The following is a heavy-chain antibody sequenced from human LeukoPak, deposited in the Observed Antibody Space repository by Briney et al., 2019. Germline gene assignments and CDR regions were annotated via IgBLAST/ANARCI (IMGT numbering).Heavy chain of an antibody. D-gene: IGHD3-9*01. CDR1: GGSISSYY. CDR3: ARSPNILTGRYYFDY. CDR2: IYYSGST. J-gene: IGHJ4*02. Sequence: SETLSLTCTVSGGSISSYYWSWIRQPPGKGLEWIGYIYYSGSTNYNPSLKSRVTISVDTSKNQISLKLSSVTAADTAVYYCARSPNILTGRYYFDYWGQGTLVTVSS. V-gene: IGHV4-59*01.